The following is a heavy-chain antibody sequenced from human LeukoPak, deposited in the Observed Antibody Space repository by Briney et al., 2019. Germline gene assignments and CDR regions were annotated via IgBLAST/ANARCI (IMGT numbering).Heavy chain of an antibody. CDR3: ARDSSDYDFWSGYRGGKYFDY. CDR1: GYTFTNYG. CDR2: ISAYNGNT. D-gene: IGHD3-3*01. V-gene: IGHV1-18*01. Sequence: GASVKVSCKASGYTFTNYGVSWVRQAPGQGLEWMGWISAYNGNTNYAQDLQGRVTMTTDTSTSTAYMDLRSLKSDDTAVYYCARDSSDYDFWSGYRGGKYFDYWGQGTLVSVSS. J-gene: IGHJ4*02.